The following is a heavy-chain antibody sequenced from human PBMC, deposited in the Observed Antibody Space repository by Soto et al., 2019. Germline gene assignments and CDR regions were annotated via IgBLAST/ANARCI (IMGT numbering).Heavy chain of an antibody. J-gene: IGHJ3*01. CDR1: GFTFSDHL. Sequence: QVQLVQSGAEVRKPGASVNISCRSSGFTFSDHLINWVRQVPGQSLEWMGWINPDNGNTKSSQPFQGRVTISRHSSASIVYVEVSDLTSEDTAVFYWARDILSVGPRANEAFDVWGQGTMVTVSS. D-gene: IGHD2-8*02. CDR2: INPDNGNT. CDR3: ARDILSVGPRANEAFDV. V-gene: IGHV1-3*01.